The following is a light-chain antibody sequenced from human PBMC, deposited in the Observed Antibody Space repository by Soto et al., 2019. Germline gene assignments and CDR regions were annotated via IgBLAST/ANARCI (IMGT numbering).Light chain of an antibody. V-gene: IGKV1-39*01. CDR3: QQSYSTPPIT. CDR1: QSISTY. J-gene: IGKJ5*01. CDR2: GAT. Sequence: DIQMTQSPSSLSASVGDRVTITCRAGQSISTYLNWYQQKPGKAPKLLIYGATTLQSGVPSRFSGSGSGTDFTLTISNLQPEDFATYFCQQSYSTPPITFGQGTRLEIK.